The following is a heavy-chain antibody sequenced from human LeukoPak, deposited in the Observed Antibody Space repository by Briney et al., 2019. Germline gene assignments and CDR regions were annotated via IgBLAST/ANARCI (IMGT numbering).Heavy chain of an antibody. Sequence: PSETLSLTCAVYGPSFSVYSWSWIRQSPGKGLEWIGEITDSGGTNYNPSFKSRLTISADTSKNQFSLKLASVAAADTAVYYCARIESYHILYRPYWGQGTLVTVSS. CDR1: GPSFSVYS. V-gene: IGHV4-34*01. CDR2: ITDSGGT. D-gene: IGHD3-9*01. J-gene: IGHJ4*02. CDR3: ARIESYHILYRPY.